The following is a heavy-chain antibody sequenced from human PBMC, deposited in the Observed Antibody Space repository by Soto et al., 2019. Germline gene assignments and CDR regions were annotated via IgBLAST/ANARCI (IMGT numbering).Heavy chain of an antibody. CDR1: GFTFSSYG. J-gene: IGHJ3*02. CDR2: IWYDGSNK. Sequence: QVQLVESGGGVVQPGRSLRLSCAASGFTFSSYGMHWVRQAPGKGLEWVAVIWYDGSNKYYADSVKGRFTISRDNSKNTLYLQMNSLRAEDTAVYYCARERHSGYDRCAFDIWGQGTMVTVSS. CDR3: ARERHSGYDRCAFDI. V-gene: IGHV3-33*01. D-gene: IGHD5-12*01.